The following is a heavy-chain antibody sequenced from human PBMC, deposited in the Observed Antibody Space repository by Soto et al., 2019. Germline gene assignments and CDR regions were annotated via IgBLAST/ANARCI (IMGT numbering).Heavy chain of an antibody. CDR1: GYTFTSYG. J-gene: IGHJ4*02. D-gene: IGHD2-15*01. CDR2: ISDYNGNT. Sequence: QVQLVQSGAEVKKPGASVKVSCKASGYTFTSYGISWVRQAPGQGLEWMGWISDYNGNTNYAQKLQGTVTTPTATSTTTAHMRLRPLTSDDTAVYYCARSLAVALVDYWAQATLVTVSS. V-gene: IGHV1-18*01. CDR3: ARSLAVALVDY.